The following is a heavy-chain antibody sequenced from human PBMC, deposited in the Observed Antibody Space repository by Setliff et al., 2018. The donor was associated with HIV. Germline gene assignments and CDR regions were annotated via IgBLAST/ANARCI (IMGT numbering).Heavy chain of an antibody. CDR2: INPESGGT. CDR3: TREGNSGHGGQIEFDY. Sequence: ASVKVSCKASGYSFSGHFMVWVRQAPGHGLEWMGWINPESGGTSYAQKFQGRVTMTTDTSITTAFMELYNLTPDDTAVYYCTREGNSGHGGQIEFDYWGQGTLVTVSS. V-gene: IGHV1-2*02. J-gene: IGHJ4*02. D-gene: IGHD1-26*01. CDR1: GYSFSGHF.